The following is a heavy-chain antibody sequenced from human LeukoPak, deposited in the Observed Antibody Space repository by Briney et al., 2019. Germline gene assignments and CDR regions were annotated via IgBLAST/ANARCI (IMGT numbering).Heavy chain of an antibody. Sequence: PGRSLRLSCAASGFTFDDYAMHWVRQAPGKGLEWVSGISWNSGSIGYADSVKGRFNISRDNAKNSLYLQMNSLRAEDTALYYCAKDSYSSGWYTAFDIWGHGTMVTVSS. CDR2: ISWNSGSI. D-gene: IGHD6-19*01. V-gene: IGHV3-9*01. CDR1: GFTFDDYA. CDR3: AKDSYSSGWYTAFDI. J-gene: IGHJ3*02.